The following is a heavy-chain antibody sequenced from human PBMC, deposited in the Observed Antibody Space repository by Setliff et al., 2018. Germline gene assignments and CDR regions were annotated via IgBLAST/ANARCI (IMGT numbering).Heavy chain of an antibody. Sequence: SETLSLTCAVYGGSFSGYYWSWSRQPPGKRLEWIGEIIHSGSTNYNPFLQSRVTISIDTSKNQFSLKLTSVTAADTAIYYCARRRANYNWFDSLGQGTLVTVSS. CDR2: IIHSGST. J-gene: IGHJ5*01. CDR3: ARRRANYNWFDS. CDR1: GGSFSGYY. V-gene: IGHV4-34*12.